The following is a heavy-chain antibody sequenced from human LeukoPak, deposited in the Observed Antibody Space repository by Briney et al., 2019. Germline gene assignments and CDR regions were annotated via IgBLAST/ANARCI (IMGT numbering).Heavy chain of an antibody. V-gene: IGHV1-69*06. CDR2: IIPIFDTA. D-gene: IGHD1-1*01. CDR1: GGTFNNYA. J-gene: IGHJ3*02. CDR3: ARESNWNDPFDI. Sequence: GASVKVSCKASGGTFNNYAISWVRQAPGQELEWMGGIIPIFDTANYAQKFQGRVTITADKSTSTAYMELSSLRSEDTAVYYCARESNWNDPFDIWGQGTMVTVSS.